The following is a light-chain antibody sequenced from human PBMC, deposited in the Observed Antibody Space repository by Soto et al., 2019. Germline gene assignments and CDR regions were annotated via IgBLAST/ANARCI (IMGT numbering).Light chain of an antibody. CDR1: QSVSTN. CDR2: GAS. Sequence: EIVMTQSPATLSVSPGASATLSCRASQSVSTNLAWYQQKPGQVPRVLIYGASTRATEIPARFSGSGSGTEFTLTIDSLQSEDFAVYYCQQYNNWPRTSGQGTKVDIK. V-gene: IGKV3-15*01. CDR3: QQYNNWPRT. J-gene: IGKJ1*01.